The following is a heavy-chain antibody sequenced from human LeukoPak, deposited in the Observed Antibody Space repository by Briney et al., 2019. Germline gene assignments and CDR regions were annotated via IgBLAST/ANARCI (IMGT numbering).Heavy chain of an antibody. CDR3: AKGGGYSSSSGESYFGY. CDR1: GFTFDDYA. D-gene: IGHD6-6*01. CDR2: ISWNSGSI. V-gene: IGHV3-9*03. Sequence: GRSMRLSCAASGFTFDDYAMHWVRQAPGKGLEWVSGISWNSGSIGYADSVKGRFTISRDNAKNSLYLQMNSLRAEDMALYYCAKGGGYSSSSGESYFGYWGQGTLVTVSS. J-gene: IGHJ4*02.